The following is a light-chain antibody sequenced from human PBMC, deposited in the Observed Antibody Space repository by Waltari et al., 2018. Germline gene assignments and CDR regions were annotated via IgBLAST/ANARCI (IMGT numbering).Light chain of an antibody. CDR2: KTS. CDR1: QSVIRW. J-gene: IGKJ1*01. CDR3: QHYSTYSWT. V-gene: IGKV1-5*03. Sequence: IQIPQSPSSLSASVGDRVTLTCRASQSVIRWLAWYQQKPGKAPKLLIYKTSTLESGVPSRFSGSGSGTEFSLTISSLQPDDFATYYCQHYSTYSWTFGQGTKLEIK.